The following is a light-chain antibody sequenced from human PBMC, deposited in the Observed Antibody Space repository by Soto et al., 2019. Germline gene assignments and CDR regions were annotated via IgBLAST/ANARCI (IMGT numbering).Light chain of an antibody. CDR1: RSNIGSTT. CDR3: AAWDDSLKGYV. CDR2: NDN. V-gene: IGLV1-44*01. Sequence: QSVLTQPPSASGTPGQRVTISCSGSRSNIGSTTVHWYQHLPGTAPKLLIHNDNQWPSGVPDRFSGSKSGTSASLAISGLQSQDEADYYCAAWDDSLKGYVFGTGTKVTAL. J-gene: IGLJ1*01.